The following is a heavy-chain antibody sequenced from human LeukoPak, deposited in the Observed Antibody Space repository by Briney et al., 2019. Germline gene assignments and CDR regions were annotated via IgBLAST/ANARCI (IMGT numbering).Heavy chain of an antibody. V-gene: IGHV4-34*01. J-gene: IGHJ4*02. D-gene: IGHD3-10*01. CDR1: GGSFSGYD. CDR2: INHSGST. CDR3: ARGFTLLWFGELSLASRPFDY. Sequence: SETLSLTCAVYGGSFSGYDWSWIRQPPGKGLEWIGEINHSGSTNYNPSLKSRVTISVDTSKNQFSLKLSSVTAADTAVYYCARGFTLLWFGELSLASRPFDYWGQGTLVTVSS.